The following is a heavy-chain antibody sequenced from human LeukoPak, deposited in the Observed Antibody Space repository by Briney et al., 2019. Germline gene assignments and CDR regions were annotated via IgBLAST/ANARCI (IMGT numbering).Heavy chain of an antibody. CDR3: ATYCSSTSCPAEYYYYGMGV. J-gene: IGHJ6*02. CDR2: IIPIFGTA. CDR1: GGTFSSYA. V-gene: IGHV1-69*13. D-gene: IGHD2-2*01. Sequence: GASVKVSCKASGGTFSSYAISWVRQAPGQGLEWMGGIIPIFGTANYAQKFQGRVTITADESTSTAYMELSSLRSEDTAVYYCATYCSSTSCPAEYYYYGMGVWGQGTTVTVSS.